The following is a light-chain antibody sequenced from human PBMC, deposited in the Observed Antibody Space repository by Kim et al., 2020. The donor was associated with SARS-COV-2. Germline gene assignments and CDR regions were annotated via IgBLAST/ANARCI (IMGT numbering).Light chain of an antibody. CDR2: GKN. V-gene: IGLV3-19*01. CDR1: SLRSYY. J-gene: IGLJ3*02. Sequence: VALGQTVRITCQGDSLRSYYGSWYQQKPGQAPVLVIYGKNNRPSGIPDRFSGSSSGNTASLTITGAQAEDEADYYCNARDSSGNLVFGGGTQLTVL. CDR3: NARDSSGNLV.